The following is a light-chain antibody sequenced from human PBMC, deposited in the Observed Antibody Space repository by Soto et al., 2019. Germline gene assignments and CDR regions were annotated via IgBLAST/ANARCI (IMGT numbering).Light chain of an antibody. CDR2: GAS. J-gene: IGKJ2*01. Sequence: EIVMTQSPATLSVFPGERATLSCRASQSISTNLAWYQQKPGRAPRLLIYGASARATGSPARFSGSGSGKEYTLTINSLQSEDFAVYYWHQYNNWPPYTFGQGTKLEIK. CDR1: QSISTN. V-gene: IGKV3-15*01. CDR3: HQYNNWPPYT.